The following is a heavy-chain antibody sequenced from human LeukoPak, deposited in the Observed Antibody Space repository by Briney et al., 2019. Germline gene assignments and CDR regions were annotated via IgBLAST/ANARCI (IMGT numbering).Heavy chain of an antibody. V-gene: IGHV1-46*01. CDR1: GYTFTSYY. CDR2: INPSGGST. Sequence: ASVKVSCKASGYTFTSYYMHWVRQAPGQGLEWMGIINPSGGSTSYAQKFQGRVTMTRDMSTSTVYMELSSLRSEDTAVYYCARDHPDSYYYDSSGPFDAFDIWGQGTMVTVSS. J-gene: IGHJ3*02. CDR3: ARDHPDSYYYDSSGPFDAFDI. D-gene: IGHD3-22*01.